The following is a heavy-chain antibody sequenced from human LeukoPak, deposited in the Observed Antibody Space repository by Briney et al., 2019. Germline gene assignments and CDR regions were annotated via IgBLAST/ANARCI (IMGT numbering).Heavy chain of an antibody. CDR2: FDPEDGET. J-gene: IGHJ4*02. V-gene: IGHV1-24*01. CDR3: ATSIVATITLDY. D-gene: IGHD5-12*01. CDR1: GYTLTELS. Sequence: ASVKVSFKVSGYTLTELSMHWVRQAPGKGLEWMGGFDPEDGETIYAQKFQGRVTMTEDTSTDTAYMELSSLRSEDTAVYYSATSIVATITLDYWGQGTLVTVSS.